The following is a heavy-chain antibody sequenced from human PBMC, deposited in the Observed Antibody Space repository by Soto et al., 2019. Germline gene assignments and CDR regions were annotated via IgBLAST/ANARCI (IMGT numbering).Heavy chain of an antibody. CDR3: ARAWEGSGITIFGVVTYVLKNNWFDP. V-gene: IGHV1-46*01. D-gene: IGHD3-3*01. CDR1: GYTFTSYY. Sequence: EASVKVSCKASGYTFTSYYIHWVRQAPGQGLEWMGIINPSGGSTSYAQKFQGRVTMTRDTSTSTVYMELSSLRSEDTAVYYCARAWEGSGITIFGVVTYVLKNNWFDPWGQGTLVTVSS. J-gene: IGHJ5*02. CDR2: INPSGGST.